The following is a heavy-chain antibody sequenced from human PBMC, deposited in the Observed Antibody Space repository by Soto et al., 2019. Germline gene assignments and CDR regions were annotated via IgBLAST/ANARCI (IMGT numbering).Heavy chain of an antibody. CDR2: ISDGGTTI. CDR3: VKEYCTGGTCFDAFDL. Sequence: EAELVESGGGLVQPGGSLTLSCAASGFIFSDYEADWVRQAPGRGPEWISYISDGGTTIYYAASVKGRFTISRDDAKKSLYLHMNNLRVDDTAIYFSVKEYCTGGTCFDAFDLWGQGTVVTVSS. CDR1: GFIFSDYE. D-gene: IGHD2-8*02. J-gene: IGHJ3*01. V-gene: IGHV3-48*03.